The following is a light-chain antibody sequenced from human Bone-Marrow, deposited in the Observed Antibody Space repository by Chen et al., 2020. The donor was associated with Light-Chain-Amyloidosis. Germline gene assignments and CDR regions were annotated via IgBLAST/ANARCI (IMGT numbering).Light chain of an antibody. Sequence: SYVLTPPSSVSVAPGQTATIACGGNNIGSTSVHWYQQTPGQAPLLVVYDDSDRPSGIPERLSGSNSENTATLTISRVEAGDEADYYCQVWDRSSDRPVFGGGTKLTVL. CDR1: NIGSTS. CDR3: QVWDRSSDRPV. J-gene: IGLJ3*02. V-gene: IGLV3-21*02. CDR2: DDS.